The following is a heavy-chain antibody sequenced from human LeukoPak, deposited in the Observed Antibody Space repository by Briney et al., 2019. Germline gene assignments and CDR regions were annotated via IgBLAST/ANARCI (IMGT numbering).Heavy chain of an antibody. J-gene: IGHJ6*02. CDR3: ATRGAPGYYGMDV. D-gene: IGHD1-26*01. CDR1: GFTVGSNY. Sequence: GESLRLSCAASGFTVGSNYMRCVRQAHGKGLEWVSIISSGGTTSYADSVKGRFTISRDNSRNTLYLQMNSLRAEDTAVYYCATRGAPGYYGMDVWGQGTTVTVSS. V-gene: IGHV3-66*01. CDR2: ISSGGTT.